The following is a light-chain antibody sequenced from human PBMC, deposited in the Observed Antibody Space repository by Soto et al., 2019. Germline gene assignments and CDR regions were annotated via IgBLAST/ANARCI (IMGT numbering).Light chain of an antibody. CDR1: QSVSSD. CDR3: QQYNTEPPIT. V-gene: IGKV3D-15*01. CDR2: GAS. Sequence: EIVMTQSPATLSVSPGERATLSCRASQSVSSDLAWYQQKPGQAPRLLIYGASTRATGIPTRLSGSGSGTDVTLTISSLQQADVRVDYCQQYNTEPPITLGQGTRLEIK. J-gene: IGKJ5*01.